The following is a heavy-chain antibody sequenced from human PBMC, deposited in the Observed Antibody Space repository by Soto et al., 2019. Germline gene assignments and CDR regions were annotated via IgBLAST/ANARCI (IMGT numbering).Heavy chain of an antibody. CDR3: ARKSEYSSPQWFDP. CDR2: ISAYNGNT. J-gene: IGHJ5*02. Sequence: ASVKVSCKASGYTFTSYGISWVRQAPGQGLEWMGWISAYNGNTNYAQKLQGRVTMTTDTSTSTAYMELRSLRSDDTAVYYCARKSEYSSPQWFDPWGQGTLVTVSS. D-gene: IGHD6-6*01. CDR1: GYTFTSYG. V-gene: IGHV1-18*01.